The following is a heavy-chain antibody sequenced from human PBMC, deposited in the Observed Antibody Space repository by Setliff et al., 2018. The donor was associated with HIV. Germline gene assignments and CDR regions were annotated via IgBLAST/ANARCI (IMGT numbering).Heavy chain of an antibody. CDR3: ARTIDAFDI. Sequence: GGSLRLSCAASGFTFSSYAMSWVRQAPGKGLEWVSAISGSGGTIYYADSVKGRFTISRDNAKNSLYLQMTSLRAEDTAVYYCARTIDAFDIWGQGTMVTVSS. V-gene: IGHV3-23*01. CDR1: GFTFSSYA. CDR2: ISGSGGTI. D-gene: IGHD2-2*02. J-gene: IGHJ3*02.